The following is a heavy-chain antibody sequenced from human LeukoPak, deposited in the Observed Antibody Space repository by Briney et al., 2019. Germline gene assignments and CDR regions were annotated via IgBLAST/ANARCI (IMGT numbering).Heavy chain of an antibody. CDR1: GFTFSKYS. D-gene: IGHD2-21*02. CDR3: ARTIVVVTADAFDI. Sequence: GGSLRLSCAASGFTFSKYSMNWVRQAPGRGLEWVSSISSSSTYIYYTDSVKGRFTISRDNAKNSLYLQMNSLRAEDTAVYYCARTIVVVTADAFDIWGQGTMVTVSS. CDR2: ISSSSTYI. J-gene: IGHJ3*02. V-gene: IGHV3-21*01.